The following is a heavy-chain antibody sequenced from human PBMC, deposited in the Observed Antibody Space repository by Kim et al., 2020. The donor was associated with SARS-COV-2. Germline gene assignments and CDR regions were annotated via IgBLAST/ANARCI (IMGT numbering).Heavy chain of an antibody. CDR3: AREAYYYGSGSYLGY. J-gene: IGHJ4*02. Sequence: ASVKVSCKASGYTFTSYAMHWVRQAPGQRLEWMGWINAGNGNTKYSQKFQGRVTITRDTSASTAYMELSSLRSEDTAVYYCAREAYYYGSGSYLGYWGQGTLVTVSS. V-gene: IGHV1-3*01. D-gene: IGHD3-10*01. CDR1: GYTFTSYA. CDR2: INAGNGNT.